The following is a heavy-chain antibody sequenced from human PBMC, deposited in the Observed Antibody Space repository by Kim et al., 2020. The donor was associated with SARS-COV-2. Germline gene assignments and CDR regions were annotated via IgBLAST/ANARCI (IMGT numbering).Heavy chain of an antibody. CDR3: AILITMVRGVPYGMDV. Sequence: GGSLRLSCAASGFTFSSYSMNWVRQAPGKGLEWVSSISSSSYIYYADSVKGRFTISRDNAKNSLYLQMNSLRAEDTAVYYCAILITMVRGVPYGMDVWGQGTTVTVSS. CDR2: ISSSSYI. CDR1: GFTFSSYS. D-gene: IGHD3-10*01. V-gene: IGHV3-21*01. J-gene: IGHJ6*02.